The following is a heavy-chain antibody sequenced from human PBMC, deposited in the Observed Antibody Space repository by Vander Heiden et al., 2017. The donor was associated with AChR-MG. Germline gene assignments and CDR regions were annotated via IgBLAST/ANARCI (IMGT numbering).Heavy chain of an antibody. CDR1: GYTFTSYG. Sequence: QVQLVQSGAEVKKPGASVTVSCKASGYTFTSYGSNWVRQATGQGLEWMGWMNPNSGNTGYAQKFQGRVTMTRNTSISTAYMELSSLRSEDTAVYYCARGYNWNLYYYYGMDVWGQGTTVTVSS. J-gene: IGHJ6*02. CDR3: ARGYNWNLYYYYGMDV. V-gene: IGHV1-8*01. D-gene: IGHD1-20*01. CDR2: MNPNSGNT.